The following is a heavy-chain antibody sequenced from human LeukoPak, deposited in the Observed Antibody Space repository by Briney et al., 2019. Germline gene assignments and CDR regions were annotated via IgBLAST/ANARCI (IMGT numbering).Heavy chain of an antibody. D-gene: IGHD3-10*01. Sequence: GGPLRLSCTASGFTFSNSWMHWVRQAPGKGPEWVGRIKNKNDGGTTDYAAPVKGRFIISRDDSKNMLFLQMNSLKVEDTAKYHCVTGFGYWGRGTLVIVSS. J-gene: IGHJ4*02. V-gene: IGHV3-15*07. CDR3: VTGFGY. CDR1: GFTFSNSW. CDR2: IKNKNDGGTT.